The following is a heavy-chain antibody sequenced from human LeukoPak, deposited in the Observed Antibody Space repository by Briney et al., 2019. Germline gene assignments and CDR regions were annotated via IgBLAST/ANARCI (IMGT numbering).Heavy chain of an antibody. CDR2: IWYDGSSK. Sequence: GGSLRLSCAASGFTFSSNGMHWVRQAPGKGLEWVAVIWYDGSSKYYADSVKGRFTISRDNSKNTLYLQMNSLRAEDTAVYYCARDSGSYSYIDYWGQGTLVIVSS. J-gene: IGHJ4*02. CDR3: ARDSGSYSYIDY. D-gene: IGHD1-26*01. V-gene: IGHV3-33*01. CDR1: GFTFSSNG.